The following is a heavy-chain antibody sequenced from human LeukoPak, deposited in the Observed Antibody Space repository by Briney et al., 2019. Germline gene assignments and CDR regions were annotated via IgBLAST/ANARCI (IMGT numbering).Heavy chain of an antibody. CDR1: GYMFSTYG. V-gene: IGHV1-18*01. J-gene: IGHJ4*02. D-gene: IGHD3-9*01. Sequence: ASVKVSCKASGYMFSTYGLTWVRQAPGQGLEWMGWINGYNGNTKYEDKFQGRVTVTTDTSTSTVYMEMRSLRSDDTAVYYCARLHDSLIGYRLGKKAYFDYWGQGTLVTVSS. CDR2: INGYNGNT. CDR3: ARLHDSLIGYRLGKKAYFDY.